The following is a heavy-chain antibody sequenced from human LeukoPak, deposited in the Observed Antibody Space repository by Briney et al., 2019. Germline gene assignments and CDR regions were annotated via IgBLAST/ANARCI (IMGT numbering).Heavy chain of an antibody. CDR2: IYYSGST. CDR1: GGSISSYY. Sequence: SETLSLTCTVSGGSISSYYWSWIRQPPGKGLEWIGYIYYSGSTNYNPSPKSRVTISVDTSKNQFSLKLSSVTAADTAVYYCARGSDYYDSSGYYDYWGQGTLVTVSS. CDR3: ARGSDYYDSSGYYDY. J-gene: IGHJ4*02. V-gene: IGHV4-59*01. D-gene: IGHD3-22*01.